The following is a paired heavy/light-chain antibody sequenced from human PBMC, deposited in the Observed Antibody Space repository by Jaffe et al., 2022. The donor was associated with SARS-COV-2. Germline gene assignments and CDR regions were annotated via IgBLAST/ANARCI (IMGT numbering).Light chain of an antibody. CDR2: LGS. CDR1: QSLLHRNGYNY. J-gene: IGKJ1*01. V-gene: IGKV2-28*01. Sequence: DIVMTQSPLSLPVTPGEPASVSCRSSQSLLHRNGYNYLDWYLQKPGQSPQLLIYLGSSRASGVPDRFSASGSGTDFTLKISRVEAEDVGVYYCMQALQTPWTFGQGTKVEIK. CDR3: MQALQTPWT.
Heavy chain of an antibody. CDR3: ARHRRCSDANCRLYHYYGMDI. Sequence: EVQLVQSGAEVEKPGESLKISCKVSGYSFSTYWIGWVRQMPGKGLEWMGIIFPGDSDTRYSPSFQGQVTISADKSSSTAYLQWSSLKASDTAMYYCARHRRCSDANCRLYHYYGMDIWGQGTPVTVSS. D-gene: IGHD6-19*01. CDR1: GYSFSTYW. J-gene: IGHJ6*02. CDR2: IFPGDSDT. V-gene: IGHV5-51*01.